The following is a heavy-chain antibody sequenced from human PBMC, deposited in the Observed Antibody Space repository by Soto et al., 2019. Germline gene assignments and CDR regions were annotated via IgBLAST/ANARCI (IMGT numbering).Heavy chain of an antibody. CDR1: GFTFSDHY. D-gene: IGHD1-1*01. J-gene: IGHJ4*02. V-gene: IGHV3-72*01. CDR2: SRNKANSYTT. CDR3: IRPMTGTTRGFDY. Sequence: EVQLVESGGGLVQPGGSLRLPCAVSGFTFSDHYMDWVRQAPGKGLEWVGRSRNKANSYTTEYAASVKGRFTISRDDSENSLSLQMDSLKTEDTAVYFCIRPMTGTTRGFDYWGQGTLVTVSS.